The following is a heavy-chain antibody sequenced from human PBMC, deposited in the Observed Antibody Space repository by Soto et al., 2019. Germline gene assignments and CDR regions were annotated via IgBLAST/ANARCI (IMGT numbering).Heavy chain of an antibody. Sequence: GGSLRLSCAASGFTFSSYAMSWVRQAPGKGLEWVSAISGSGGSTYYADSVKGRFTISRDNSKNTLYLQMNSLRAEDTAVYYCAKLPWDYVWGSYRYTGTDYYYYGMDVWGQGTTVTVSS. CDR3: AKLPWDYVWGSYRYTGTDYYYYGMDV. CDR2: ISGSGGST. CDR1: GFTFSSYA. V-gene: IGHV3-23*01. J-gene: IGHJ6*02. D-gene: IGHD3-16*02.